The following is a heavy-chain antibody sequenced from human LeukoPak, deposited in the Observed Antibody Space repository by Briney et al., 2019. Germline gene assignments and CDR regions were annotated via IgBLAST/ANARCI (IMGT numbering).Heavy chain of an antibody. J-gene: IGHJ3*01. Sequence: GGSLRLSCAASGFTFSRYWMTWVRQAPGKGLEWVANIREDGSEKYYVDSVRGRFTISRDNANNSLCLQMNSLRAEDTAVYYCARGGGTNDLWGQGTMVTVSS. CDR1: GFTFSRYW. V-gene: IGHV3-7*04. CDR3: ARGGGTNDL. D-gene: IGHD1-7*01. CDR2: IREDGSEK.